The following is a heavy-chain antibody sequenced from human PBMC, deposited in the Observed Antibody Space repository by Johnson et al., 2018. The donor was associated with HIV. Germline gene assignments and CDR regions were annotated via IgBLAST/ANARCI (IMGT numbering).Heavy chain of an antibody. CDR1: GFTFSSYG. V-gene: IGHV3-30*03. J-gene: IGHJ3*02. Sequence: QVQLVESGGGVVQPGRSLRVSCAASGFTFSSYGMHWVRQAPGKGLEWVAIISYDGSHKFYADSVKGRFTISRDNSKNTLYLQMNSLRAEDTAVYYCARDSGIAAAGSAGAFDIWGQGTMVTVSS. CDR3: ARDSGIAAAGSAGAFDI. D-gene: IGHD6-13*01. CDR2: ISYDGSHK.